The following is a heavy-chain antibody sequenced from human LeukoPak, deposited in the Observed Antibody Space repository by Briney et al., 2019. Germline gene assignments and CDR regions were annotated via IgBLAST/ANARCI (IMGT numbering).Heavy chain of an antibody. V-gene: IGHV3-33*01. CDR2: IWYDGSNK. CDR1: GFTFSSYG. Sequence: QPGGCLRLSCAASGFTFSSYGMHWVRQAPGKGLEWVAVIWYDGSNKYYADSVKGRFTISRDNSKNTLYLQMNSLRAEDTAVYYCARTPTVSLAFDIWGQGTMVTVSS. CDR3: ARTPTVSLAFDI. J-gene: IGHJ3*02. D-gene: IGHD4-17*01.